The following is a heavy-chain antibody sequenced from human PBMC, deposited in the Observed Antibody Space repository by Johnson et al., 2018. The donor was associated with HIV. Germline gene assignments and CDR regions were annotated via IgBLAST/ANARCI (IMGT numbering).Heavy chain of an antibody. D-gene: IGHD3-16*01. Sequence: VQLVESGGGLVQPGGSLRLSCAASGFTFSRYDMHWVRQATGKGLEWVSTIGVAGDTYYPGSVKGRLTGSRENAKNSLYLQMNSLRAVDTAVYYCARWGASTAFDIWGQGTMVTVSS. CDR2: IGVAGDT. CDR1: GFTFSRYD. CDR3: ARWGASTAFDI. J-gene: IGHJ3*02. V-gene: IGHV3-13*01.